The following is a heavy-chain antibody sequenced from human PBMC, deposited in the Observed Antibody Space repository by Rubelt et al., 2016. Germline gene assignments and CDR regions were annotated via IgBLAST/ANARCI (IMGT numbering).Heavy chain of an antibody. CDR3: ARGRRGSSSWLGRDYYGMDV. Sequence: DSVKGRFTISRDNSKNTLYLQMNSLRAEDTAVYYCARGRRGSSSWLGRDYYGMDVWGQGTTVTVSS. D-gene: IGHD6-13*01. V-gene: IGHV3-30*01. J-gene: IGHJ6*02.